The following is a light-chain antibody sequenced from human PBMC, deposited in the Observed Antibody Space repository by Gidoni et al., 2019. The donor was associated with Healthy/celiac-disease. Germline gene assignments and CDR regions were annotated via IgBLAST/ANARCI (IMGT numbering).Light chain of an antibody. CDR3: SSYTSSSTLHVV. V-gene: IGLV2-14*01. CDR2: EVS. J-gene: IGLJ2*01. CDR1: SSDVGGYNY. Sequence: QPALTQPASGSGSPGQSNTISCTGTSSDVGGYNYVSGYQQHPGKAPKLMIYEVSNRPSGVSNRFSGSKSGNTASLTISGLQAEDEADYYCSSYTSSSTLHVVFGGGTKLTVL.